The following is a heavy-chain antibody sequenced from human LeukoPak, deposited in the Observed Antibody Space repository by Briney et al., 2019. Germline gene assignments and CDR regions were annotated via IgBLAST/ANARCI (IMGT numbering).Heavy chain of an antibody. J-gene: IGHJ4*02. CDR3: ARVPGRELRYFDWLLYRDYYFDY. CDR1: GFTFSSYS. CDR2: ISSSSSYI. D-gene: IGHD3-9*01. Sequence: PGGSLRLSCAASGFTFSSYSMNRVRQAPGKGLEWASSISSSSSYIYYADSVKGRFTISRDNAKNSLYLQMNGLRAEDTAVYYCARVPGRELRYFDWLLYRDYYFDYWGQGTLVTVSS. V-gene: IGHV3-21*01.